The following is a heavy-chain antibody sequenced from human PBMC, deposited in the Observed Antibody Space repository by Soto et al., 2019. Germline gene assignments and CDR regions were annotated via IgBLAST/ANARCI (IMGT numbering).Heavy chain of an antibody. Sequence: QVQLQESGPGLVKPSQTLSLTCTVSGGSISSGGYYWSWIRQHPGKGLEWIGYIYYSGSTYYNPSLTSRVTISVDTSKNQFSLKLGSGTAADTAVYYCARGSVVAATLFDYWGQGTLVTVSS. D-gene: IGHD2-15*01. CDR1: GGSISSGGYY. V-gene: IGHV4-31*03. CDR3: ARGSVVAATLFDY. J-gene: IGHJ4*02. CDR2: IYYSGST.